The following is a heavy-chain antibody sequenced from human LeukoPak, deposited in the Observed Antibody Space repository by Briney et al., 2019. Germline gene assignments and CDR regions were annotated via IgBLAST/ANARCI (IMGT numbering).Heavy chain of an antibody. D-gene: IGHD6-6*01. V-gene: IGHV3-74*01. Sequence: GGSLRISCAASGFTFSNYWMHWVRQAPGKGLVWVSRISSDGSTTTYADSVKGRFTISRDNAKNTLYLQMNSLRAEDTALYYCARVAEYSTAGMRYWGQGTLVTVSS. CDR1: GFTFSNYW. CDR3: ARVAEYSTAGMRY. CDR2: ISSDGSTT. J-gene: IGHJ4*02.